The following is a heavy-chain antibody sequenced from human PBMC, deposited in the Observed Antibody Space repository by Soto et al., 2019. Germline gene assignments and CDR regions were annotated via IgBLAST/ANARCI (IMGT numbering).Heavy chain of an antibody. Sequence: SETLSLTCTVSGGSISRYYWSWIRQPPGKGLEWIGYLYNTGSTIYNPSLESRVTISIDTSKNQFSLKLNSVTAADTAVYYCARDLWGYCGTDCYPLDVWGPGTTVT. D-gene: IGHD2-21*02. J-gene: IGHJ6*02. V-gene: IGHV4-59*01. CDR3: ARDLWGYCGTDCYPLDV. CDR1: GGSISRYY. CDR2: LYNTGST.